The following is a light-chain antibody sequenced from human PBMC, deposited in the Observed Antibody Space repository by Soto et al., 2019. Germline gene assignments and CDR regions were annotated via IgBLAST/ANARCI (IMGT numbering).Light chain of an antibody. V-gene: IGKV2-24*01. CDR3: RESTQFPLT. CDR2: HVS. CDR1: QSLVHSDGNTY. J-gene: IGKJ4*01. Sequence: VMTQDPLSSAVTLGELASISCRSSQSLVHSDGNTYLTWLHVGPGRSPRPLIYHVSNRFSGVPYRFTRSGAQTHFSLRISRVEDEDLGSYYCRESTQFPLTFGVGPMVE.